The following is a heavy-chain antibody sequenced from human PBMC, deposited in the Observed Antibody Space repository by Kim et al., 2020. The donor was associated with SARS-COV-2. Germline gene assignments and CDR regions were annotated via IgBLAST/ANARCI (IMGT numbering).Heavy chain of an antibody. Sequence: SVKVSCKASGGTFSSYAISWVRQAPGQGLEWMGGIIPIFGTANYAQKFQGRVTITADESTSTAYMELSSLRSEDTAVYYCARARGGYEHFDYWGQGTLVTVSS. CDR2: IIPIFGTA. V-gene: IGHV1-69*13. J-gene: IGHJ4*02. CDR1: GGTFSSYA. CDR3: ARARGGYEHFDY. D-gene: IGHD5-12*01.